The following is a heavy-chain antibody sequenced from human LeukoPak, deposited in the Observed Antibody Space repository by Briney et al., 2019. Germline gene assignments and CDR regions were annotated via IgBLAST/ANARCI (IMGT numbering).Heavy chain of an antibody. CDR1: GGSISSYY. D-gene: IGHD2-15*01. CDR2: IYTSGST. CDR3: ARDVEVVAAINTGAYNWFDP. V-gene: IGHV4-4*07. Sequence: SETLSLTCTVSGGSISSYYWSWIRQPAGKGLEWIGRIYTSGSTNYNPSLKSRVTMSVDTSKNQFSLKLSSVTAADTAVYYCARDVEVVAAINTGAYNWFDPWGQGTLVTVSS. J-gene: IGHJ5*02.